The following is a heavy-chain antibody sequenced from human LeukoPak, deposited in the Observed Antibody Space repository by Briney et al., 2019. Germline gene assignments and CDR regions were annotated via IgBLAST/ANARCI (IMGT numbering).Heavy chain of an antibody. Sequence: RGSLRHSSAAPLFTFIRYWIRSVRQALGKGLEWVAHIRQDGSEEYYVDSVKGRFTLSSDNAKNSLYLQMNSLSAEDTAVYYCARVRGGVWGSYRYDYWGQGTLVTVSS. D-gene: IGHD3-16*02. CDR3: ARVRGGVWGSYRYDY. J-gene: IGHJ4*02. V-gene: IGHV3-7*01. CDR1: LFTFIRYW. CDR2: IRQDGSEE.